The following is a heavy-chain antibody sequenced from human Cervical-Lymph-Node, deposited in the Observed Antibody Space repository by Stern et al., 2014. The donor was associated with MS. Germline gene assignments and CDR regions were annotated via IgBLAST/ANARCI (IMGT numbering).Heavy chain of an antibody. V-gene: IGHV4-39*02. D-gene: IGHD5-12*01. CDR1: GASVTNNIFF. J-gene: IGHJ5*02. Sequence: QLQLQESGPGLVKPSETLSLTCAVSGASVTNNIFFWGWIRQPPGKGLEWIATISFAGSTSYNPSSKSRVIISTDTSKNHFFHYLTSVTAADTAVYYCAKATSGSHGTCDPWGQGTLVTVFS. CDR3: AKATSGSHGTCDP. CDR2: ISFAGST.